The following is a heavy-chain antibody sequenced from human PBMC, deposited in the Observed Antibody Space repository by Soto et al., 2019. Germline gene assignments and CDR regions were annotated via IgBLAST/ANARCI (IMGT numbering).Heavy chain of an antibody. Sequence: QVQLVQSGAEVKKPGSSVKVSYKASGGTFSSYAISWVRQAPGQGLEWMGGIIPIFGTANYAQKFQGRVTITADESTSTAYMELSSLRSEDTAVYYCARDLGPNSGPDDDYWGQGTLVTVSS. CDR2: IIPIFGTA. D-gene: IGHD1-26*01. V-gene: IGHV1-69*01. CDR1: GGTFSSYA. J-gene: IGHJ4*02. CDR3: ARDLGPNSGPDDDY.